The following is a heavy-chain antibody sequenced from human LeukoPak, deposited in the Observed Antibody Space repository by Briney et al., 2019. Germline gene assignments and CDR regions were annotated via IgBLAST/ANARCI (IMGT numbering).Heavy chain of an antibody. V-gene: IGHV3-23*01. Sequence: PGGSLRLSCAASGFTFSSYTMSWVRQAPGKGLEWVSGIGGSGDSTFYADSVKGRFTISRDNSKNTLFLQMNSLRAEDTAVYYCAKDTMPYSPVKTSRNRPKTSDYWGQGTLVTVSS. CDR3: AKDTMPYSPVKTSRNRPKTSDY. J-gene: IGHJ4*02. CDR1: GFTFSSYT. D-gene: IGHD6-13*01. CDR2: IGGSGDST.